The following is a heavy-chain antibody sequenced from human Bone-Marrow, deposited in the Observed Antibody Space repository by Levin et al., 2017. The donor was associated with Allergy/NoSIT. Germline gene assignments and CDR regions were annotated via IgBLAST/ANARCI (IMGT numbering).Heavy chain of an antibody. V-gene: IGHV3-21*01. CDR2: ISSSGSHI. CDR3: ARDDGYSGFDPYHFDY. J-gene: IGHJ4*02. Sequence: GESLKISCAASGFGFSNYRMNWVRQARGEGLEWISFISSSGSHIYYAESVKGRFTISRDNAKNSLYLQMNSLRAEDTAVYYCARDDGYSGFDPYHFDYWGQGTLVTVSS. D-gene: IGHD5-12*01. CDR1: GFGFSNYR.